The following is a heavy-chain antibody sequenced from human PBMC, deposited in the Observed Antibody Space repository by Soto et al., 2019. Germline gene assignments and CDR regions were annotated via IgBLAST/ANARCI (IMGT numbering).Heavy chain of an antibody. D-gene: IGHD3-10*01. V-gene: IGHV4-59*08. CDR1: GGSITSHY. CDR2: IHHSGSP. CDR3: ARQGFGQLHGLVDV. J-gene: IGHJ6*02. Sequence: PSETLSLTCSVSGGSITSHYCSWFRQPPGKGLEWIGYIHHSGSPSYNPSLKSRVTMSVDTSKNQFSLKVSSVTAADTALYYCARQGFGQLHGLVDVWGPGTTVTSP.